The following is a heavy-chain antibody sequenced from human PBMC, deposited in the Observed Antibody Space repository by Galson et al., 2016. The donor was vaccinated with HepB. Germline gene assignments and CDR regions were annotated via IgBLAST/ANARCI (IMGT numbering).Heavy chain of an antibody. Sequence: SLRLSCAASGFTFRNYGMHWVRQAPGQGLEWVAIISHDGSLKFYADSVKGRCTISRDNSKNTLYLQMNSLRPEDTAIYYCAKAMAAARTNWFDPWGQGVLVTVSS. J-gene: IGHJ5*02. D-gene: IGHD6-13*01. V-gene: IGHV3-30*18. CDR2: ISHDGSLK. CDR3: AKAMAAARTNWFDP. CDR1: GFTFRNYG.